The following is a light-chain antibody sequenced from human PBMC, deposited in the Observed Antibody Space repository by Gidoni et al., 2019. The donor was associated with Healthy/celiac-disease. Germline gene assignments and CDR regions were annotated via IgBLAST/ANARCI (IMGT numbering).Light chain of an antibody. V-gene: IGKV3-11*01. CDR3: QQRSNWPPYT. CDR1: QSVSSY. Sequence: EIVLTQSPATLSLSPRGRATLSCRASQSVSSYLAWYQQKPGQAPRLLIYDASNRATGIPARFSGSGSGTDFTLTISSLEPEDFAVYYCQQRSNWPPYTFGQXTKLEIK. CDR2: DAS. J-gene: IGKJ2*01.